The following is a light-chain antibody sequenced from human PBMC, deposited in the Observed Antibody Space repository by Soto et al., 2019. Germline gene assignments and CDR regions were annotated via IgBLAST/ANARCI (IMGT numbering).Light chain of an antibody. CDR2: PNSDGSH. J-gene: IGLJ1*01. CDR1: SGHSSYA. Sequence: QSVLTQSPSASASLGASVKLTCTLSSGHSSYAIAWHQQQPEKGPRYLMKPNSDGSHSKGDGIPDRFSGSSSGAERYLTISSLQSEDEADYYCQTWVTGIYVFGTGTKLTVL. V-gene: IGLV4-69*01. CDR3: QTWVTGIYV.